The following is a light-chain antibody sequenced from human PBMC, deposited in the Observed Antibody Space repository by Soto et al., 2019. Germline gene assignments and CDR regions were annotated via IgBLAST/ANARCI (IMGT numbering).Light chain of an antibody. CDR3: QQYNDFQYT. V-gene: IGKV1-5*03. CDR1: QSIGSW. CDR2: KAT. Sequence: DIQMTQSPSTLSASVGDGVTITCRASQSIGSWLAWYQQKPGKAPKLLIYKATNLQSGVPSRFSGSGSRTDFILTISSLQHVDSATYFCQQYNDFQYTFGPGTKLEI. J-gene: IGKJ2*01.